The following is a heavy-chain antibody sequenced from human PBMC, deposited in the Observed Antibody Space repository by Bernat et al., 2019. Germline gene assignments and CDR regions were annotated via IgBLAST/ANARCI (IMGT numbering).Heavy chain of an antibody. D-gene: IGHD3-16*02. J-gene: IGHJ3*02. V-gene: IGHV1-18*01. CDR2: ISAYNGNT. Sequence: QVQLVQSGAEVKKPGASVKVSCKASGYTFTSYGISWVRQAPGQGLEWMGWISAYNGNTKYSQKFQGRVTITRDTSASTAYMELSSLRSEDTAVYYCARDRTMVYDYIWGSYRYGAFDIWGQGTMVTVSS. CDR3: ARDRTMVYDYIWGSYRYGAFDI. CDR1: GYTFTSYG.